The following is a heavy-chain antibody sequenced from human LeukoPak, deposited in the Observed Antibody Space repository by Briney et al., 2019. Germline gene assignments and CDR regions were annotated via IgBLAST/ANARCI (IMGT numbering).Heavy chain of an antibody. D-gene: IGHD6-13*01. CDR2: IRFNGAFT. V-gene: IGHV3-30*02. CDR3: AKDRGSRDVFDY. J-gene: IGHJ4*02. Sequence: GGSLRLSCAAAGFSFSSHGMYWVRQAPGKGLEWLAFIRFNGAFTYYGDSVKGRFTISRDNSKNTLYLQMNSLRAEDTAVYYCAKDRGSRDVFDYWGQGTLVTVSS. CDR1: GFSFSSHG.